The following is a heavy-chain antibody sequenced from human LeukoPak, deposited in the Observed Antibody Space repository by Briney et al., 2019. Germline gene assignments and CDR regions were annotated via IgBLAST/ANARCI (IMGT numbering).Heavy chain of an antibody. Sequence: GGSLRLSCAASGFTFSSSAMSWVRQAPGKGLEWVSLISATGGSTYYADSVKGRFTISRDNSKNTLYLQMSSLRAEDTAVYYCAKGRNDYKYYFDYWGQGTLVAVSS. CDR3: AKGRNDYKYYFDY. V-gene: IGHV3-23*01. J-gene: IGHJ4*02. D-gene: IGHD5-24*01. CDR1: GFTFSSSA. CDR2: ISATGGST.